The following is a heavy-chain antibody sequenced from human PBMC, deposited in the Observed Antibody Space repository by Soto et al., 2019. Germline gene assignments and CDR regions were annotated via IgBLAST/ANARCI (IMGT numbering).Heavy chain of an antibody. Sequence: PGGSLRLSCAASGFTFSGSAMHWVRQASGKGLEWVGRIRSKANSYATAYAASVKGRFTISRDDSKNTAYLQMNSLKTEDTAVYYCARGNVVAIDYWGQGTLVTSPQ. J-gene: IGHJ4*02. CDR3: ARGNVVAIDY. CDR1: GFTFSGSA. CDR2: IRSKANSYAT. D-gene: IGHD2-21*01. V-gene: IGHV3-73*01.